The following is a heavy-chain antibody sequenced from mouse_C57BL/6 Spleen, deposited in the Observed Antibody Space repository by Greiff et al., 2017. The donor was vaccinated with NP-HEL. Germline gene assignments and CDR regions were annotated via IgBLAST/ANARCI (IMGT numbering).Heavy chain of an antibody. CDR3: ATTVVATGVMDY. D-gene: IGHD1-1*01. V-gene: IGHV1-64*01. J-gene: IGHJ4*01. CDR1: GYTFTSYW. CDR2: IHPNSGST. Sequence: QVQLQQPGAELVKPGASVKLSCKASGYTFTSYWMNWVKPRPGQGLEWIGMIHPNSGSTNDNDKFKSKAKLTVDKSSKTAYMLLSSLTSEDSAVYYCATTVVATGVMDYWGQGTSVTVSS.